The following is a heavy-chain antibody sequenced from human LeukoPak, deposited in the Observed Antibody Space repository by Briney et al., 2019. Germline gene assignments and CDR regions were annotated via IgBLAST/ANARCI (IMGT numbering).Heavy chain of an antibody. CDR1: GFTFSSYG. D-gene: IGHD4-11*01. J-gene: IGHJ4*02. Sequence: PGGSLRLSCAASGFTFSSYGMHWVRQAPGKGLEWVAFIRYDGSNKYYADSVKGRFTISRDNSKNTLYLQMNSLRAEDTAVYYCAKIPSVYSNFDYWVQGTLVSVSS. CDR3: AKIPSVYSNFDY. CDR2: IRYDGSNK. V-gene: IGHV3-30*02.